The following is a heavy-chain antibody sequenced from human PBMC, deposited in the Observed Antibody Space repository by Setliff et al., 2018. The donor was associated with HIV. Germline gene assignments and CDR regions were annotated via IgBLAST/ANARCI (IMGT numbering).Heavy chain of an antibody. CDR2: IYYLGNT. V-gene: IGHV4-39*01. D-gene: IGHD3-10*01. J-gene: IGHJ6*02. Sequence: KSSETLSLTCSVSGGTISNNNYHWGWIRQPPGEGLEWIGSIYYLGNTYYNPSLKSRLTISVDTSRNLFSLHLSSVTAADTAVYYCARLFSGSPGDYSYGMDVWGQGTTVTVSS. CDR1: GGTISNNNYH. CDR3: ARLFSGSPGDYSYGMDV.